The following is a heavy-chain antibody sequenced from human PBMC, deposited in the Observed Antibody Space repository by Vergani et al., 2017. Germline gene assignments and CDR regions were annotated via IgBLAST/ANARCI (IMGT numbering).Heavy chain of an antibody. CDR2: IIPSFGTA. Sequence: QVQLVQSGAEVKKPGSSVKVSCKASGGTFSSYAISWVRQAPGQGLEWMGRIIPSFGTANYAQKFQGRVTITADKSTSTAYMELSSLRSEDTAVYYCAXEMLDIVVVPAAPRAFDIWGQGTMVTVSS. D-gene: IGHD2-2*03. CDR1: GGTFSSYA. J-gene: IGHJ3*02. CDR3: AXEMLDIVVVPAAPRAFDI. V-gene: IGHV1-69*14.